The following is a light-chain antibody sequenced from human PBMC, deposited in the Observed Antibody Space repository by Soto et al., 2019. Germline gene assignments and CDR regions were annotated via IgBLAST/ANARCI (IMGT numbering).Light chain of an antibody. CDR2: TNN. CDR1: TSNIGRNT. J-gene: IGLJ3*02. Sequence: QSVLTQPPSASGTPGQRVTISCSGTTSNIGRNTVNWYQQFPGTAPKLLIYTNNQRPSGVPDRFSGSKSGTSASLAISGLQSEDDADYHCAAWDDSLTGVVFGGGTKLTVL. V-gene: IGLV1-44*01. CDR3: AAWDDSLTGVV.